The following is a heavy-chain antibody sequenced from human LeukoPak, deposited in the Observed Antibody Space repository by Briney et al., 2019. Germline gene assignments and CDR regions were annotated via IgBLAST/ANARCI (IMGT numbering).Heavy chain of an antibody. CDR2: SRRDGTYV. Sequence: QPGGSLRLSCAASGFALSSYGMYWVRQTPDKGLEWVAYSRRDGTYVNYADSVKGRFIISRDNFKNTLGLQMNSLRVEDTALYYCASGGPTRGTLASWGQGTLVPVSS. CDR1: GFALSSYG. J-gene: IGHJ4*02. V-gene: IGHV3-30*02. CDR3: ASGGPTRGTLAS. D-gene: IGHD1-26*01.